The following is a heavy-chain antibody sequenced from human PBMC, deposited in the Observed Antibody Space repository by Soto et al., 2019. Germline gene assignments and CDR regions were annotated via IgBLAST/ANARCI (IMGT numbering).Heavy chain of an antibody. J-gene: IGHJ4*02. Sequence: GGSLRLSCAASGFTFSNAWMNWVRQAPGKGLEWVGRIKSKTDGGTTDYAAPVKGRFTISRDDSKNTLYLQMNSLKTEATAVYYCTTEQGTYYGNFDYWGQGTLVTVSS. D-gene: IGHD3-10*01. CDR1: GFTFSNAW. V-gene: IGHV3-15*07. CDR3: TTEQGTYYGNFDY. CDR2: IKSKTDGGTT.